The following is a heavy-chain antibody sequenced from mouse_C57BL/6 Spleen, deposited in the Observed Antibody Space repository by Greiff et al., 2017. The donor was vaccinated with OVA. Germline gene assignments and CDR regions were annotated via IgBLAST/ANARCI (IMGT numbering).Heavy chain of an antibody. V-gene: IGHV1-50*01. CDR2: IDPSDSYT. CDR1: GYTFTSYW. Sequence: QVQLQQSGAELVKPGASVKLSCKASGYTFTSYWMQWVKQRPGQGLEWIGEIDPSDSYTNYNQKFKGKATLTVDTSSSTAYMQLSSLTSEDSAVYYCARGPPYWGQGTSVTVSS. CDR3: ARGPPY. J-gene: IGHJ4*01.